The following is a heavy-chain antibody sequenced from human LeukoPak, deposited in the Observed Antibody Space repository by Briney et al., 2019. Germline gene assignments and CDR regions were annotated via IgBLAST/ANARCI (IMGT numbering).Heavy chain of an antibody. Sequence: SETLSLTCTVSGGSISSSSYYWGWIRQPPGKGLEWIGSIYYSGSTYYNPSLKSRVTISVDTSKNQFSLKLSSVTAADTAVYYCARGFPHYYDSSGYHYWGQGTLVTVSS. CDR1: GGSISSSSYY. V-gene: IGHV4-39*07. J-gene: IGHJ4*02. D-gene: IGHD3-22*01. CDR3: ARGFPHYYDSSGYHY. CDR2: IYYSGST.